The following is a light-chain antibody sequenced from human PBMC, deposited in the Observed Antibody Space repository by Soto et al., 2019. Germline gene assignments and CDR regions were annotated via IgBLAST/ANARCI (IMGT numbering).Light chain of an antibody. Sequence: EIVLTQSPATLSSSPGRRSTLPCRASQTVGVRLAWYQHKPGQAPRLIIYEASNRAAGIPARFSGSGYGTDFNLTITSLEPEDFAFYYCHQRQRWPRTFGQGTKVDIK. V-gene: IGKV3-11*01. CDR2: EAS. CDR3: HQRQRWPRT. CDR1: QTVGVR. J-gene: IGKJ1*01.